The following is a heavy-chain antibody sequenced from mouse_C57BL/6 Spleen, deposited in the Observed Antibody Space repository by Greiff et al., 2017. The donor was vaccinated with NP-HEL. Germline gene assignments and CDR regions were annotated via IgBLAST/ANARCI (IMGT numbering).Heavy chain of an antibody. CDR2: IYPGDGDT. V-gene: IGHV1-82*01. J-gene: IGHJ4*01. Sequence: VKVVESGPELVKPGASVKISCKASGYAFSSSWMNWVKQRPGKGLEWIGRIYPGDGDTNYNGKFKGKATLTADKSSSTAYMQLSSLTSEDSAVYFCARDDGYFYYAMDYWGQGTSVTVSS. CDR3: ARDDGYFYYAMDY. D-gene: IGHD2-3*01. CDR1: GYAFSSSW.